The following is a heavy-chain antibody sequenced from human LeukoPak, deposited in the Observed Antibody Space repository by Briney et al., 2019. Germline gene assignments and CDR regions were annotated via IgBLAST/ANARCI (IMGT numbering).Heavy chain of an antibody. CDR1: GASISSGDYL. J-gene: IGHJ4*02. D-gene: IGHD3-22*01. V-gene: IGHV4-30-4*01. CDR2: IYYSGST. CDR3: ARAVDSSGYPLGI. Sequence: SETLSLTCTVSGASISSGDYLWSWIRQPPGMGLEWIGNIYYSGSTNYNASLKSRVTISIDTSKNQFSLNLSTVTAADTAVYYCARAVDSSGYPLGIWGQGTLVTVSS.